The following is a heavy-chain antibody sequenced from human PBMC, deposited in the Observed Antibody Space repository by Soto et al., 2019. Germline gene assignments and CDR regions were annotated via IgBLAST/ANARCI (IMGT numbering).Heavy chain of an antibody. V-gene: IGHV3-30-3*01. CDR1: GFTFSSYA. CDR2: ISYDGSNK. J-gene: IGHJ4*02. CDR3: ARDRGWELLGGSFDY. D-gene: IGHD1-26*01. Sequence: GGSLRLSCAASGFTFSSYAMHWVHQAPGKGLEWVAVISYDGSNKYYADSVKGRFTISRDNSKNTLYLQMNSLRAEDTAVYYCARDRGWELLGGSFDYWGQGTLVTVSS.